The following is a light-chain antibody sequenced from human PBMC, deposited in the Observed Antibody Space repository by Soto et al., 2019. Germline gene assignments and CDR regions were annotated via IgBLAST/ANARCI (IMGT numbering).Light chain of an antibody. V-gene: IGKV1-27*01. CDR1: QGIGNH. Sequence: DIQMTQSPSSLSASVGARVTITCRASQGIGNHLAWYQQKPGKPPNLLIHAASTLQSGVPSRFSGSASGTDFTLTISSLQPEDVATYYCQKYNSVPLPFGGGTKVEIQ. CDR3: QKYNSVPLP. J-gene: IGKJ4*01. CDR2: AAS.